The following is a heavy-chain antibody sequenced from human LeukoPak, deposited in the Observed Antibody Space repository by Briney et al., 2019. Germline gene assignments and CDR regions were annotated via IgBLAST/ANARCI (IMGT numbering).Heavy chain of an antibody. V-gene: IGHV4-61*02. J-gene: IGHJ4*02. CDR1: GGSISSGSYY. CDR2: IYTSGST. Sequence: SETLSLTCTVSGGSISSGSYYWSWIRQPAGKGLEWIGRIYTSGSTNYNPSLKSRVTISVDTSKNQFSPKLSSVTAADTAVYYCARARGGSPFGYWGQGTLVTVSS. D-gene: IGHD3-16*01. CDR3: ARARGGSPFGY.